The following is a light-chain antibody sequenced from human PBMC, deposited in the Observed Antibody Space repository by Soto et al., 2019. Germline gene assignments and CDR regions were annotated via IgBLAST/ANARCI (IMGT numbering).Light chain of an antibody. J-gene: IGKJ3*01. CDR1: QGISNY. V-gene: IGKV1-27*01. CDR3: QKYNSAAFT. Sequence: DIQMTQSPSSLSASVGDRVTITCRASQGISNYLAWYRQKPGKVPKLLIYAASTLQSGVPSRFSGSGSGTDFTLTISSLQPEDVATYYCQKYNSAAFTFCPGTKVDIK. CDR2: AAS.